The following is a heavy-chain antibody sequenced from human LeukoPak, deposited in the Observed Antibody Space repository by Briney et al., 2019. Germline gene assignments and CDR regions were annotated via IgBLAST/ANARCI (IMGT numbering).Heavy chain of an antibody. J-gene: IGHJ4*02. Sequence: VASVKVSCKASGYTFTSYAMHWVRQAPGQRLEWMGWINAGNGNTKYSQKFQGRVTITRDTSASTAYVELSSLRSEDTAVYYCARGYGSGSYFYWGQGTLVTVSS. CDR3: ARGYGSGSYFY. D-gene: IGHD3-10*01. CDR2: INAGNGNT. CDR1: GYTFTSYA. V-gene: IGHV1-3*01.